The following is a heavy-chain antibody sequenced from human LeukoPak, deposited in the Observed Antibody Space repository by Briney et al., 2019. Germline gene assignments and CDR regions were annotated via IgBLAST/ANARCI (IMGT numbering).Heavy chain of an antibody. D-gene: IGHD6-13*01. CDR3: ARESIAAAGTPEIDY. V-gene: IGHV4-4*07. Sequence: SETLSLTCTVSGGPIIIYYWTWIRHPPGKGLKGIGRIYTSGSTNYNPSLKSRVTMSVDTSKNQFSLKLSSVTAADTAVYYCARESIAAAGTPEIDYWGQGTLVTVSS. J-gene: IGHJ4*02. CDR2: IYTSGST. CDR1: GGPIIIYY.